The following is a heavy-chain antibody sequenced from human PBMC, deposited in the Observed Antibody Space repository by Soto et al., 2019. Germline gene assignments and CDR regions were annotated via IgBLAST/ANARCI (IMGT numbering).Heavy chain of an antibody. V-gene: IGHV1-69*13. Sequence: SVKVSCKASGGTFSSYAISWVRQAPGQGLEWRGGIMPIFGTANYAQKFQGRVTITAEESTSTAYMELSSLRSEDTVVYYCARVTSPVTMVRGVIYNWFDPWGQGTLVTVSS. CDR2: IMPIFGTA. D-gene: IGHD3-10*01. CDR3: ARVTSPVTMVRGVIYNWFDP. J-gene: IGHJ5*02. CDR1: GGTFSSYA.